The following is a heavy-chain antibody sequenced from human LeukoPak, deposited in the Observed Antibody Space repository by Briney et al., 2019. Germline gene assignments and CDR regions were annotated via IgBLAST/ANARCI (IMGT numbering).Heavy chain of an antibody. CDR3: VKSGGYYYMDA. D-gene: IGHD3-16*01. Sequence: GGSLRLSYAASGFTYHDFAMHWVRQAPGKGLEWVAAISWNSDNIDYADSVKGRFTIYRDNDMNSLYLEMASLRVEDTALYYCVKSGGYYYMDAWGKGTPVTVSS. CDR1: GFTYHDFA. J-gene: IGHJ6*03. V-gene: IGHV3-9*01. CDR2: ISWNSDNI.